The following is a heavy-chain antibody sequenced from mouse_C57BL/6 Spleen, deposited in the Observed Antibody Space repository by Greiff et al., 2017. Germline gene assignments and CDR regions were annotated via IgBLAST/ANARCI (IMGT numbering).Heavy chain of an antibody. CDR3: ARRKLRDDAMDY. CDR1: GYTFTSYW. CDR2: IHPNSGST. V-gene: IGHV1-64*01. Sequence: QVHVKQPGAELVKPGASVKLSCKASGYTFTSYWMHWVKQRPGQGLEWIGMIHPNSGSTNYNEKFKSKATLTVDKSSSTAYMQLSSLTSEDSAVYYCARRKLRDDAMDYWGQGTSVTVSS. J-gene: IGHJ4*01.